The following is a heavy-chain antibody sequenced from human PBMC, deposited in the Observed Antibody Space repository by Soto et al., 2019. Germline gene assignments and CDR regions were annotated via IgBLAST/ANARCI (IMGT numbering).Heavy chain of an antibody. CDR2: IYYIGST. Sequence: SETLSLTCTVSGGSISSGGYYWSWIRQHPGKGLEWIGYIYYIGSTYYNPSLKSRVSISVDTSKNQFSMKQRSVTAADTAVYYCARFYMVRGVMGAFDIWGQGTMVT. V-gene: IGHV4-31*03. CDR3: ARFYMVRGVMGAFDI. CDR1: GGSISSGGYY. D-gene: IGHD3-10*01. J-gene: IGHJ3*02.